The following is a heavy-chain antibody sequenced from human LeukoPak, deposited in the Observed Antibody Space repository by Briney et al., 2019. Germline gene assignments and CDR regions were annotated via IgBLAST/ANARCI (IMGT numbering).Heavy chain of an antibody. CDR2: ISWNSGSI. CDR1: GFTFDDYA. D-gene: IGHD5-18*01. Sequence: GRSLRLSCAASGFTFDDYAMHWVRQAPGKGLEWVSGISWNSGSIGYADSVKGRFTISRDNAKNSLYLQMNSLRAEDTALYYCARVPGRGYSMYYFDYWGQGTLVTVSS. J-gene: IGHJ4*02. V-gene: IGHV3-9*01. CDR3: ARVPGRGYSMYYFDY.